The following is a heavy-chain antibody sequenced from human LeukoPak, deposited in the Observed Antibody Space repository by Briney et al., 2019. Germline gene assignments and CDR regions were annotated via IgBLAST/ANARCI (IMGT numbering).Heavy chain of an antibody. CDR1: GFTFSSYS. CDR3: ARDLLTDGYNSVAFDI. J-gene: IGHJ3*02. V-gene: IGHV3-21*01. Sequence: GGSLRLSCAASGFTFSSYSMNWVRQAPGKGLEWVSSISSSSYIYYADSVKGRFTISRDNAKNSLYLQMNSLRAEDTAVYYCARDLLTDGYNSVAFDIWGQGTMVTVSS. CDR2: ISSSSYI. D-gene: IGHD5-24*01.